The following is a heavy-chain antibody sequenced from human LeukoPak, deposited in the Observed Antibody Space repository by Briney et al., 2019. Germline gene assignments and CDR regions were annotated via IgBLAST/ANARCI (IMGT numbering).Heavy chain of an antibody. J-gene: IGHJ2*01. D-gene: IGHD4-11*01. V-gene: IGHV3-72*01. CDR2: SRNKANNYVT. Sequence: GGSLRLSCTVSGFTFNNAWMTWVRQAPGKGLEWVGRSRNKANNYVTEYAASVTGRFTISRDASKNSLYLQMNSLKTEDTAMYYCTRYDYDNYSLWGRGTLVTVSS. CDR3: TRYDYDNYSL. CDR1: GFTFNNAW.